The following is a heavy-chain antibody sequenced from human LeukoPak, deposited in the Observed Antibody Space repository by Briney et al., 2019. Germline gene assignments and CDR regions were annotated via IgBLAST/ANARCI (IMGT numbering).Heavy chain of an antibody. Sequence: SETLSLTCTVSGGSISSSSYYWGWIRQPPGKGLEWIGSIYYSGSTYYNPSLKSRVTISVDTSKNQFSLKLSSVTAADTAVYYCARGGVTGDGRFDYWGQGTLVTVSS. CDR2: IYYSGST. V-gene: IGHV4-39*07. J-gene: IGHJ4*02. CDR1: GGSISSSSYY. D-gene: IGHD7-27*01. CDR3: ARGGVTGDGRFDY.